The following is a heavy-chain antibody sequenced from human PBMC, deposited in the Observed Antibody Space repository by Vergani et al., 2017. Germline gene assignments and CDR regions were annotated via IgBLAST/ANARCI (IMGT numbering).Heavy chain of an antibody. J-gene: IGHJ5*02. V-gene: IGHV4-39*01. CDR1: GGSLSSSSYY. D-gene: IGHD6-13*01. CDR3: ARPYSSGWYGNWFDP. Sequence: QLQLQESGPGLVKPSETLSLTCTVSGGSLSSSSYYWGWIRQPPGKGLEWIGSIYYSGSTYYNPSLKSRVTISVDTSTNQFSLKLSSVTAADTAVYYCARPYSSGWYGNWFDPWGQGTLVTVSS. CDR2: IYYSGST.